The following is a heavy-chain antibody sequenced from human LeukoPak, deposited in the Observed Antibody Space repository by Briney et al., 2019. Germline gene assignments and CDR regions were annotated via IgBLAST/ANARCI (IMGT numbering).Heavy chain of an antibody. J-gene: IGHJ6*03. V-gene: IGHV1-69*06. Sequence: SVKVSCKASGGTFSSYAISWVRQAPGQGLEWMGGIIPIFGTTNYAQKFQDRVTITADKSTSTAYMELSSLRSEDTAVYYCARVVGLTGYSSSWYSGYYYYMDVWGKGTTVIVSS. CDR3: ARVVGLTGYSSSWYSGYYYYMDV. CDR1: GGTFSSYA. CDR2: IIPIFGTT. D-gene: IGHD6-13*01.